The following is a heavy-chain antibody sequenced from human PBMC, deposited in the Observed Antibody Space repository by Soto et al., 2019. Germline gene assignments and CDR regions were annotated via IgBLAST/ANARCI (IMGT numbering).Heavy chain of an antibody. V-gene: IGHV1-2*04. Sequence: ASVKVSCKASGYTFTGYYMHWVRQAPGQGLEWMGWINPNSGGTNYAQKFQGWVTMTRDTSISTAYMELSRLRSDDTAVYYCARSSSWYLDAFDIWGQGTMVTVSS. D-gene: IGHD6-13*01. J-gene: IGHJ3*02. CDR3: ARSSSWYLDAFDI. CDR2: INPNSGGT. CDR1: GYTFTGYY.